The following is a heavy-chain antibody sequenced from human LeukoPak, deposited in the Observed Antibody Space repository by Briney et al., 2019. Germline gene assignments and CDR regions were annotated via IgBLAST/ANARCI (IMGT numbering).Heavy chain of an antibody. CDR2: ISPNSDDT. Sequence: ASVTISFKASGYTFTGYYIHWVRQAPGQGLEWMGWISPNSDDTNYAQKFQGRVNMTRDTSISTAYMELSRLRSDDTAIYYCARGGFDYWGQGTLVTVSS. V-gene: IGHV1-2*02. CDR3: ARGGFDY. J-gene: IGHJ4*02. CDR1: GYTFTGYY.